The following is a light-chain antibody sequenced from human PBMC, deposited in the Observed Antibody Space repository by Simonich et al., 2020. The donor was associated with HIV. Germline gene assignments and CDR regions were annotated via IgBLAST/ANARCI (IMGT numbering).Light chain of an antibody. J-gene: IGKJ5*01. V-gene: IGKV4-1*01. Sequence: DIVMTQSPDSLALSLGERATINCKSTQSVLYSSDNKNYLAWYQQQPRQPPKLLISWASTRPSGVPDRFSGSGSGTDFTLTISSLEPEDFAVYYCQQRSSWLITFGQGTRLGIK. CDR1: QSVLYSSDNKNY. CDR3: QQRSSWLIT. CDR2: WAS.